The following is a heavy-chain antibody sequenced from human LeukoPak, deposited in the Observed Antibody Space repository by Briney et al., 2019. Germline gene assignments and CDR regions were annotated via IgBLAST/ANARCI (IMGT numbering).Heavy chain of an antibody. CDR3: ARHLVITMIPAGAFDI. V-gene: IGHV5-51*01. Sequence: GESLKISCKGSESSSTSYTSGWVPQMPGKGLEWLGITYPGDSDTRYSPSFQGQVTISADESISTACLQWSSMEASDTARYYCARHLVITMIPAGAFDIWGQGTMVTVSS. CDR2: TYPGDSDT. D-gene: IGHD3-22*01. CDR1: ESSSTSYT. J-gene: IGHJ3*02.